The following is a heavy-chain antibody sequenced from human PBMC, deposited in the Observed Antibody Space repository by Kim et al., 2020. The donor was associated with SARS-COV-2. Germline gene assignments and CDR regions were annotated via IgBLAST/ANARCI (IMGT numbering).Heavy chain of an antibody. D-gene: IGHD3-16*01. CDR3: AKVPAVYYFDY. Sequence: TYYADSVRGRFTISRDNSKDTLSLQMNNLRVEDKAVYYCAKVPAVYYFDYWGQGTQVTVSS. J-gene: IGHJ4*02. CDR2: T. V-gene: IGHV3-23*01.